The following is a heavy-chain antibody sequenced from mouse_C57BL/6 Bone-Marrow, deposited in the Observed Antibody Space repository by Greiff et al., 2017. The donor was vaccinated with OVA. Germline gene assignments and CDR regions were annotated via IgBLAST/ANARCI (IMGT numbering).Heavy chain of an antibody. D-gene: IGHD6-5*01. CDR3: ARVSYDYYAMDY. CDR2: ISYSGSN. J-gene: IGHJ4*01. V-gene: IGHV3-1*01. Sequence: VQLKESGPGMVKPSQSLSLTCTVTGYSITSGYDWHWIRHFPGNKLEWMGYISYSGSNNYNPSLKSRISITHDTSKNNFFLKLNSVTTEDTATYYCARVSYDYYAMDYWGQGTSVTVSS. CDR1: GYSITSGYD.